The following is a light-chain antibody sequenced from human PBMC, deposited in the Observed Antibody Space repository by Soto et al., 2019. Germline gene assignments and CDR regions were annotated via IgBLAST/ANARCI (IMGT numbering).Light chain of an antibody. Sequence: SALTQPASVSGSPGQSITISCTGTSSDIGGYNYVSWFQQYPGKAPKVMIYEVTNRPSGVSNRFSGSKSGNTASLTISGLQAEDEADYYCSSYTSTNTLIFGGGTKVTVL. CDR2: EVT. J-gene: IGLJ2*01. CDR3: SSYTSTNTLI. V-gene: IGLV2-14*01. CDR1: SSDIGGYNY.